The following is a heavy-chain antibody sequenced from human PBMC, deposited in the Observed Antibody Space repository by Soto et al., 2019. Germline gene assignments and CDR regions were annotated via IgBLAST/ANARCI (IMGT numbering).Heavy chain of an antibody. CDR1: GISFSTYA. D-gene: IGHD3-16*01. CDR2: ISGSGGHT. J-gene: IGHJ3*02. CDR3: AKEGSYMGGAFDI. Sequence: EVQLLESGGHLVQPGGSQRLSCTPSGISFSTYAMSWVRQAPGKGLEWVSGISGSGGHTYYADSVKGRFTISRDSSKNTLYLQMNRLRAEDTGVYYCAKEGSYMGGAFDIWGPGTMVTVSS. V-gene: IGHV3-23*01.